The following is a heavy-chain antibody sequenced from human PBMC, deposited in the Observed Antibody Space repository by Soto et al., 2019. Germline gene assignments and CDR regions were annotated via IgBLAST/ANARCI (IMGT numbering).Heavy chain of an antibody. V-gene: IGHV3-21*01. Sequence: EVQLVESGGGLVKPGGSLRLCCAASGFTFSSYSMNWVRQAPGKGLEWVSSISSSSSYIYYADSVKGRFTISRDNAKNSLYLQMNSLRAEDTAVYYCAREYNWNDIYDAFDIWGQGTMVTVSS. CDR2: ISSSSSYI. CDR3: AREYNWNDIYDAFDI. D-gene: IGHD1-1*01. CDR1: GFTFSSYS. J-gene: IGHJ3*02.